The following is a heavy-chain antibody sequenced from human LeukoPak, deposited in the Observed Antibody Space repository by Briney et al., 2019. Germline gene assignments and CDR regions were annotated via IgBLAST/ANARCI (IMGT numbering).Heavy chain of an antibody. CDR1: GFIFNHYA. V-gene: IGHV3-23*01. Sequence: PGGSLRLSCAASGFIFNHYAMAWVRQAPGKGLEWVSGISPSHGGTYHADSVRGRFSISRDNSKNTLYLHMNNLRVEDSAVYYCAKEKTVRGVIPLHLGSWGQGSLVVVSS. CDR2: ISPSHGGT. J-gene: IGHJ4*02. CDR3: AKEKTVRGVIPLHLGS. D-gene: IGHD3-10*01.